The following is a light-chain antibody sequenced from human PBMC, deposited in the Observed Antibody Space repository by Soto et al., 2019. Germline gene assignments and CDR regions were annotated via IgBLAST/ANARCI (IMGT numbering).Light chain of an antibody. CDR3: QQTFSPPLI. CDR2: SAF. Sequence: DIQMPQSPSSLSASVGDRVTMSCRASLDIGTILSWYQKKPGKAPRLLIFSAFSLQSGVSSRFSGSGSATHFTLTIRNLQPEDFATYYCQQTFSPPLIIGGGTNVDI. CDR1: LDIGTI. J-gene: IGKJ4*01. V-gene: IGKV1-39*01.